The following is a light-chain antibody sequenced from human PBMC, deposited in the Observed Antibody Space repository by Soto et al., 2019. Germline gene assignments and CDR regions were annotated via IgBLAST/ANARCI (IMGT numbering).Light chain of an antibody. V-gene: IGKV3-15*01. Sequence: EIFLTQSPATLSLSPGQRATLSCRASQSVKTFLVWYQQRPGQVPRVLIYGASTRATGIQARFSGSGSGTELTLTIRRLKSEDFAVYYCQQSNEWWTFGPGTKVDI. CDR3: QQSNEWWT. J-gene: IGKJ1*01. CDR2: GAS. CDR1: QSVKTF.